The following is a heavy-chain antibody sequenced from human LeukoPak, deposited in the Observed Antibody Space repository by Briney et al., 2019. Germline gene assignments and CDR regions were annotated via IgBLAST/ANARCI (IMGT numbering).Heavy chain of an antibody. V-gene: IGHV3-7*01. Sequence: TGGSLGLSCAASGFTFSSYWMSWVRQAPGKGLEWVANIKQDGSEKYYVDSVKGRFTISRDNAKNSLYLQMNSLRAEDMAVYYCAREGGVAAADPEYFQHWGQGTLVTVSS. D-gene: IGHD6-13*01. CDR1: GFTFSSYW. J-gene: IGHJ1*01. CDR2: IKQDGSEK. CDR3: AREGGVAAADPEYFQH.